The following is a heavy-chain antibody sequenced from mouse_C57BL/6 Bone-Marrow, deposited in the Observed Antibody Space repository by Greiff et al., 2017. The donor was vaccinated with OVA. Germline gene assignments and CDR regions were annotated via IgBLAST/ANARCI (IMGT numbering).Heavy chain of an antibody. D-gene: IGHD1-1*01. CDR1: GYTFTSYW. J-gene: IGHJ2*01. CDR2: IDPSDSET. CDR3: ARNYGSSLKGYFDY. V-gene: IGHV1-52*01. Sequence: VQLQQPGAELVRPGSSVKLSCKASGYTFTSYWMHWVKQRPIQGLEWIGNIDPSDSETHYNQKFKDKATLTVDKSSSTAYMQLSSLTSEDSAVYYCARNYGSSLKGYFDYWGQGTTLTVSS.